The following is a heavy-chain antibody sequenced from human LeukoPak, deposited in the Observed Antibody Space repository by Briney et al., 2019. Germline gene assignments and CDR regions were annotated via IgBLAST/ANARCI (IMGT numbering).Heavy chain of an antibody. J-gene: IGHJ6*02. V-gene: IGHV3-11*06. CDR2: ISSSSSYT. CDR3: AIAEVAVAGYNYYYYGMDV. Sequence: GGSLRLSCAASGFTFSTYAMSWIRQAPGKGLEWVSYISSSSSYTNYADSVKGRFTISRDNAKNSLYLQMNSLRAEDTALYYYAIAEVAVAGYNYYYYGMDVWGQGTTVTVSS. CDR1: GFTFSTYA. D-gene: IGHD6-19*01.